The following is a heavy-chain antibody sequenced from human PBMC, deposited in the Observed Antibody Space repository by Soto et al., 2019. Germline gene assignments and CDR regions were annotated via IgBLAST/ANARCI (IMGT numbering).Heavy chain of an antibody. CDR2: IYYSGST. J-gene: IGHJ4*02. D-gene: IGHD4-17*01. Sequence: SETLSLTCTVSGGSISSSSYYWGWIRQPPGKGLEWIGSIYYSGSTYYNPSLKSRVTISVDRSKNQFSLKLSSVTAADTAVYYFARGGTTVTTFDYWGQGTLVPVSS. CDR3: ARGGTTVTTFDY. V-gene: IGHV4-39*07. CDR1: GGSISSSSYY.